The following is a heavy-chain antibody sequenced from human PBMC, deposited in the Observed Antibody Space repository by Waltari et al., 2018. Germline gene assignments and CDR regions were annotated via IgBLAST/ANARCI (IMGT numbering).Heavy chain of an antibody. CDR3: ARHRSSLDSSSFYFDY. D-gene: IGHD6-13*01. J-gene: IGHJ4*02. V-gene: IGHV4-38-2*01. Sequence: QVQLQESGPGLVKPSETLSLTCAVSGYSISSGYYWGWIRQPPGKGLEWIGSIYHSGSTYYNPSLKSRVTISVDTSKNQFSLKLSSVTAADTAVYYCARHRSSLDSSSFYFDYWGQGTLVIVSS. CDR1: GYSISSGYY. CDR2: IYHSGST.